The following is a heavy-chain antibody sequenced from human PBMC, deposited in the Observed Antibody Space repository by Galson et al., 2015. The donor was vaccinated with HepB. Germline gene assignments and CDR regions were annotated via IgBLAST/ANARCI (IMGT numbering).Heavy chain of an antibody. V-gene: IGHV1-18*04. CDR3: ARHYTAWSLDY. CDR2: VSSNSANT. D-gene: IGHD3-3*01. Sequence: SVKVSCKAAGYTLSSHRIDWVRQAPGQGLEWMGWVSSNSANTKYAASLQGRVTMTMDTSTSTAYMKLRSLRHDDADIYYCARHYTAWSLDYWGQGTLVTVSS. CDR1: GYTLSSHR. J-gene: IGHJ4*02.